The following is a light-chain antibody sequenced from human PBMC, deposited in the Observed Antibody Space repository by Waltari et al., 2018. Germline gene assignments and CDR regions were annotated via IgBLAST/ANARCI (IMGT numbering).Light chain of an antibody. J-gene: IGKJ4*01. CDR3: QQRSHWPPG. Sequence: EIALTQSPATLSLSPGERATLSCRASPSVDNQLAWYQQIPGQAPRLLIYDASNRATGIPARFSCSGAGADFPLTISSLEPDDFALYFCQQRSHWPPGFVGGTKLELK. CDR1: PSVDNQ. CDR2: DAS. V-gene: IGKV3-11*01.